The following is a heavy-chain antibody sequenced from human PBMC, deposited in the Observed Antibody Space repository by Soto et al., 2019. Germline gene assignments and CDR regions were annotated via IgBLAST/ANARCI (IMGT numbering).Heavy chain of an antibody. Sequence: PSQTLSLTCAISGDSVSSNSATWNWIRQSPSRGLEWLGRTYYRSKWYNDYAVSVKSRITINPDTSKNQFSLQLNSVTPEDTAVYYCARHIMDTAMPIYYYGMDVWGQGTTVTVSS. CDR1: GDSVSSNSAT. J-gene: IGHJ6*02. CDR3: ARHIMDTAMPIYYYGMDV. CDR2: TYYRSKWYN. V-gene: IGHV6-1*01. D-gene: IGHD5-18*01.